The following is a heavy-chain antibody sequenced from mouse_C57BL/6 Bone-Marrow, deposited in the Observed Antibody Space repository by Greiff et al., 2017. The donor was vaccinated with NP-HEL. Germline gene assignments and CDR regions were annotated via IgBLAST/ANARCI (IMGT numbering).Heavy chain of an antibody. J-gene: IGHJ4*01. V-gene: IGHV2-6*03. CDR2: IWSDGST. D-gene: IGHD2-4*01. Sequence: VKLQESGPGLVAPSQSLSITCTVSGFSLTSYGVHWVRQPPGKGLEWLVVIWSDGSTTYNSALKSRLSISKDNSKSQVFLKMNSLQTDDTAMYYCARGDYDVRAMDYWGQGTSVTVSS. CDR3: ARGDYDVRAMDY. CDR1: GFSLTSYG.